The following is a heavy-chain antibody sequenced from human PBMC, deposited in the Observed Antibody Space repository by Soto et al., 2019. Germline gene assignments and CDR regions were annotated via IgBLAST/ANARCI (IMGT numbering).Heavy chain of an antibody. CDR2: IIPIFGTA. CDR3: ARADIVVVVAAHYYYYGMDV. D-gene: IGHD2-15*01. V-gene: IGHV1-69*01. J-gene: IGHJ6*02. Sequence: QVQLVQSGAEVKKPGSSVKVSCKASGGTFSSYAISWVRQAPGQGLEWMGGIIPIFGTANYAQKFQGRVTITADESTDTDYMELSSLRSEDTAVYYCARADIVVVVAAHYYYYGMDVWGQGTTVTVSS. CDR1: GGTFSSYA.